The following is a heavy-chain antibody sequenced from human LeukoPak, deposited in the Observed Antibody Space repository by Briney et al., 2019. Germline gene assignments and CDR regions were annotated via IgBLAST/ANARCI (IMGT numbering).Heavy chain of an antibody. D-gene: IGHD1-1*01. Sequence: GGSLRLSXAASGFTFSSYTMNWVRQAPGQGLEWVSSISSSSSYIYYADSVKGRFTISRDNAKKSLYLQMNSLRAEDTAVYYCTRLGLLESVDWGQGTLVTVSS. CDR1: GFTFSSYT. V-gene: IGHV3-21*01. CDR3: TRLGLLESVD. J-gene: IGHJ4*02. CDR2: ISSSSSYI.